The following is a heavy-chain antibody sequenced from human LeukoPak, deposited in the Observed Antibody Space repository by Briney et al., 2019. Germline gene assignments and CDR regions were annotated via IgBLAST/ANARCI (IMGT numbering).Heavy chain of an antibody. J-gene: IGHJ4*02. D-gene: IGHD1-7*01. CDR3: ARGWNYAFRFDY. CDR1: GFTFSDYW. V-gene: IGHV3-7*01. CDR2: IKQDGSEK. Sequence: GGSLRLSCAASGFTFSDYWMTWVRQAPGKGLEGVAHIKQDGSEKYYVDSAKGRFTISRDNAKNLVYLQINSLRAEDTAVYYCARGWNYAFRFDYWGQGTLVTVSS.